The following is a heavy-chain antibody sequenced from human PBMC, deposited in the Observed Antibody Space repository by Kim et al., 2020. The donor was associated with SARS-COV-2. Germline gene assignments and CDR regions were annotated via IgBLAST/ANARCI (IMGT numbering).Heavy chain of an antibody. J-gene: IGHJ4*02. D-gene: IGHD6-19*01. CDR3: ARHAVAGTPHGYFDY. CDR1: GGSISSTAYY. CDR2: VYYRGTT. V-gene: IGHV4-39*01. Sequence: SETLSLTCSVSGGSISSTAYYWGWIRQPPGKGLELIGGVYYRGTTYYNPSLKSRVTISVDTSRNQFSLSLTSVTAADTAVYYCARHAVAGTPHGYFDYWGQGTLVTVSS.